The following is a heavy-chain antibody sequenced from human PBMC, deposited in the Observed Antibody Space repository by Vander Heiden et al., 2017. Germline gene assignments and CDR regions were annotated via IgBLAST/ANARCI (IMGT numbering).Heavy chain of an antibody. J-gene: IGHJ5*02. CDR2: ISWNSGDT. Sequence: VLLVVSWCGLLHPCSSLRIYCAASGFTFDDFAMHWVRQAPGKGLEWVSSISWNSGDTGYADSVRGRFTISRDNAKNSLFLQMNNLRTEDTAFYYCVKGLWFGEARFDPWGQGTLVTVSS. V-gene: IGHV3-9*01. D-gene: IGHD3-10*01. CDR1: GFTFDDFA. CDR3: VKGLWFGEARFDP.